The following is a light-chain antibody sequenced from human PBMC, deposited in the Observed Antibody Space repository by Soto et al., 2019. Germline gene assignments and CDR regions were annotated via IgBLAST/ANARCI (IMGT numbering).Light chain of an antibody. J-gene: IGKJ1*01. CDR1: QSVSSS. V-gene: IGKV3-15*01. Sequence: VTQSQCSLSVSQGDRVPLSCRASQSVSSSLAWYQQRPGQAPRLLIYGAFTRATGIPARFSGSGSGTEFTLTISSLQPDDFATYYCQQYNSYSTFGQGTKVDIK. CDR3: QQYNSYST. CDR2: GAF.